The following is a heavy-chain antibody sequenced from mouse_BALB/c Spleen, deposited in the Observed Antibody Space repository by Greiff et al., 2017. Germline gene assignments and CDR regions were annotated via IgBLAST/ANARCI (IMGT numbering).Heavy chain of an antibody. CDR3: AREGDYDDAMDY. CDR2: ISSGSSTI. Sequence: DVMLVESGGGLVQPGGSRKLSCAASGFTFSSFGMHWVRQAPEKGLEWVAYISSGSSTIYYADTVKGRFTISRDNPKNTLFLQMTSLRSEDTAMYYCAREGDYDDAMDYWGQGTSVTVSS. V-gene: IGHV5-17*02. D-gene: IGHD2-4*01. CDR1: GFTFSSFG. J-gene: IGHJ4*01.